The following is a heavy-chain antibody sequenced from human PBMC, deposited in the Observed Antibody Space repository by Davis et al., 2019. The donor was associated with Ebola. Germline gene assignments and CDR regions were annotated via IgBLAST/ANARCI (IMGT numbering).Heavy chain of an antibody. CDR3: ARHTGIWSTPDY. CDR2: IYSGDSDT. J-gene: IGHJ4*02. D-gene: IGHD2-8*02. V-gene: IGHV5-51*01. Sequence: GGSLRLSCKGSGYSFTSYWIGWVRQLPGKGLEWMGIIYSGDSDTRYSPSFQGQVTISADKSISTAYLQWSSLKASDTAMYYCARHTGIWSTPDYWGQGTLVTVSS. CDR1: GYSFTSYW.